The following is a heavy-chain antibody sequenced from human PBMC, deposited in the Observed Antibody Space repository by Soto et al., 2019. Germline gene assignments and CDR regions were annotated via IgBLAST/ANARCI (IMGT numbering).Heavy chain of an antibody. J-gene: IGHJ6*02. CDR1: GFDFSDYY. Sequence: QVQLVQSGGGLVKPGESLRLSCAVSGFDFSDYYMSWIRQAPGKGLEWISCISGSGRTIYYADSVKGRFTISRDNAKKSLFLQMNSLRVGDTAKYFCARDGVALPFEMIVWGQGTTVTVS. CDR3: ARDGVALPFEMIV. V-gene: IGHV3-11*01. D-gene: IGHD1-7*01. CDR2: ISGSGRTI.